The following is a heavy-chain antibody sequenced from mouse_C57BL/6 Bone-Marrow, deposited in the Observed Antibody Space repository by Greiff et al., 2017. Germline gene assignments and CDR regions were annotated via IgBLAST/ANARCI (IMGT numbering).Heavy chain of an antibody. J-gene: IGHJ2*01. Sequence: VQLQQPGAELVRPGSSVKLSCKASGYTFTSYWMHWVKQRPIQGLEWIGNIDPSDSETHYNQKFKDKATLTVDKSSSTAYMQLSSLTSEDSAVYYCARSGDGYPYYFDYWGQGTTLTVSS. CDR2: IDPSDSET. V-gene: IGHV1-52*01. D-gene: IGHD2-3*01. CDR3: ARSGDGYPYYFDY. CDR1: GYTFTSYW.